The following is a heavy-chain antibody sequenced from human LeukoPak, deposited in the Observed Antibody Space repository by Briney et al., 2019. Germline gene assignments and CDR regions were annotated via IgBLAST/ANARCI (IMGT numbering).Heavy chain of an antibody. V-gene: IGHV3-48*02. CDR2: TSSSSTTR. CDR1: GFTFSSCS. J-gene: IGHJ4*02. D-gene: IGHD3-10*01. CDR3: AKLGSGSLLYYFDY. Sequence: PGGSLRLSCVVSGFTFSSCSMNWVRQAPGKGLEWVSYTSSSSTTRYYADSVKGRFTISRDNAKNSLYLQMNSLRDEDSAVYYCAKLGSGSLLYYFDYWGQGTLVTVSS.